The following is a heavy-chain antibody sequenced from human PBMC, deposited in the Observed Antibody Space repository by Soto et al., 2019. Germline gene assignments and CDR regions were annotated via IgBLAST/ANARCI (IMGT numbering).Heavy chain of an antibody. CDR2: LSYDGSHE. J-gene: IGHJ4*02. V-gene: IGHV3-30*18. CDR3: AKDISITLVRGVTGFDY. Sequence: GGSLRLSCAASGFTFSSYGMHWVRQAPGKGLEWVAVLSYDGSHEYFADSVKGRFTISRDNSKNTLYLQMNGLRAEDTAVYYCAKDISITLVRGVTGFDYWGQGTLVTVSS. CDR1: GFTFSSYG. D-gene: IGHD3-10*01.